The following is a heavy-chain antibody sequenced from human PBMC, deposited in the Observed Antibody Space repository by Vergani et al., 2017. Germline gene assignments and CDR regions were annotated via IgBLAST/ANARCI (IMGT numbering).Heavy chain of an antibody. CDR3: ARVGVYSSSWYYFDY. CDR1: GFTFSSYA. D-gene: IGHD6-13*01. V-gene: IGHV3-23*01. Sequence: EVQLLESGGGLVQPGGSLRLSCAASGFTFSSYAMSWVRQAPGKGLEWVSAISGSGGSTYYADSVKGRFTISRDNSKKSLYLRMNSLRADDTAVYYCARVGVYSSSWYYFDYWGQGTLVTVSS. CDR2: ISGSGGST. J-gene: IGHJ4*02.